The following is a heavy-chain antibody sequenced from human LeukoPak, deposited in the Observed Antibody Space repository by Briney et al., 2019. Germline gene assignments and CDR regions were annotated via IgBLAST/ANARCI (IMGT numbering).Heavy chain of an antibody. Sequence: GGSLRLSCAASGFTFSSHSMNWVRQAPGKGLEWVGRIKSKTDGGTTDYAAPVKGRFTISRDDSKNTLYLQMNSLKTEDTAVYYCTTRLNPPNSTVTNFDYWGQGTLVTVSS. CDR1: GFTFSSHS. J-gene: IGHJ4*02. CDR3: TTRLNPPNSTVTNFDY. CDR2: IKSKTDGGTT. V-gene: IGHV3-15*07. D-gene: IGHD4-17*01.